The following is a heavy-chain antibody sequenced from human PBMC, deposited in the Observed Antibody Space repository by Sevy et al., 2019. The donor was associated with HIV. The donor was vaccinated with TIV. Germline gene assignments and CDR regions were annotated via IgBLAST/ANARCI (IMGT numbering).Heavy chain of an antibody. CDR1: GFTFSTHT. D-gene: IGHD6-13*01. CDR2: IYPDGSRQ. CDR3: ARALSGGSWYSGF. Sequence: GGSLRLSCLGSGFTFSTHTMQWVRQAPGKGLEWVGLIYPDGSRQIYTDSLKGRFTISRDNSKNTLFLQMNDLRTEDTAAYFCARALSGGSWYSGFWGQGTQVTVSS. J-gene: IGHJ4*02. V-gene: IGHV3-30*07.